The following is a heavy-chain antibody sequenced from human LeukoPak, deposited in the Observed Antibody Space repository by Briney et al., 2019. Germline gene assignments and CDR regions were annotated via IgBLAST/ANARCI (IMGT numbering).Heavy chain of an antibody. D-gene: IGHD1-26*01. Sequence: ASVKVSCKASGYTFTNYGISWVRQAPGQGLEWMGWISTYNGNTNYVQKLQGRVTMTTDTSTSTAYMELRSLRSEDTAVYYCARHHRGVGADWFGPWGQGTLVTVSS. CDR1: GYTFTNYG. CDR3: ARHHRGVGADWFGP. J-gene: IGHJ5*02. V-gene: IGHV1-18*01. CDR2: ISTYNGNT.